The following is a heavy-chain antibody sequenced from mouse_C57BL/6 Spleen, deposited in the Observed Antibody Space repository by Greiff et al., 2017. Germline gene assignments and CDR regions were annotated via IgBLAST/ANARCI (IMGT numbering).Heavy chain of an antibody. CDR2: IRNKANGYTT. D-gene: IGHD1-1*02. CDR3: ARYGLFGFAY. CDR1: GFTFTDYY. V-gene: IGHV7-3*01. J-gene: IGHJ3*01. Sequence: EVMLVESGGGLVQPGGSLSLSCAASGFTFTDYYMSWVRQPPGKALEWLGFIRNKANGYTTEYSASVKGRFTISRGNSQSILYLQMYALRAEDSATYYCARYGLFGFAYWGQGTLVTVSA.